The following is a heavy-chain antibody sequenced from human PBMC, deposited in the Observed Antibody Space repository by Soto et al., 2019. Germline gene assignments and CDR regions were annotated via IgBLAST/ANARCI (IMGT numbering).Heavy chain of an antibody. Sequence: QVQLVESGGDVVQPGRSLRLSCAASGFTFSSYGMHWVRQAPGKGLEWVAVISYDGSNKYYADSVKGRFTISRDNSKNTLYLQMNSLRAEDTAVYYCAKDRGYSYRAGFDYWGQGTLVTVSS. D-gene: IGHD5-18*01. J-gene: IGHJ4*02. V-gene: IGHV3-30*18. CDR1: GFTFSSYG. CDR2: ISYDGSNK. CDR3: AKDRGYSYRAGFDY.